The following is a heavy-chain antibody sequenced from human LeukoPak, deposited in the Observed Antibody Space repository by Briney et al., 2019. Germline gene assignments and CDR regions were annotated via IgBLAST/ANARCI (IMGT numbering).Heavy chain of an antibody. CDR2: IFHSGGT. Sequence: SETLSLTCAVSGGSISSNNWWSWVRQSPEKGLQWIGEIFHSGGTNYNPSLKSRVTISVDKSKNQFSLKLSSVTAADTAVYYCARVPYRSSWYALDPWGQGTLVTVSS. CDR3: ARVPYRSSWYALDP. J-gene: IGHJ5*02. D-gene: IGHD6-13*01. CDR1: GGSISSNNW. V-gene: IGHV4-4*02.